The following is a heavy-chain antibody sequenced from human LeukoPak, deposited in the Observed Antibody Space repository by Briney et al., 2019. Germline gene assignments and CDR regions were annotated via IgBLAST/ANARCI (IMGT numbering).Heavy chain of an antibody. V-gene: IGHV3-9*01. J-gene: IGHJ6*02. CDR1: GFTFDDYA. Sequence: GRSLRLSCAASGFTFDDYAMHWVRQAPGKGLEWVSGTSWNSGSIGYADSVKGRFTISRDNAKNSLYLQMNSLRAEDTALYYCAKDLSMTAPFHLNYGMDVWGQGTTVTVSS. CDR3: AKDLSMTAPFHLNYGMDV. D-gene: IGHD2/OR15-2a*01. CDR2: TSWNSGSI.